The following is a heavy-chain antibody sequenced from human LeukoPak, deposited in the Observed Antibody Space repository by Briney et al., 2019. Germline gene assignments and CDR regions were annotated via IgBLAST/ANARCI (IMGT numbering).Heavy chain of an antibody. J-gene: IGHJ3*02. Sequence: ASVKVSCKASGYTFTGYYMHWVRQAPGQGREWMGRINPNSGGTNYAQKFQGRVTMTRDTSISTAYMDLSRLRSDDPAVYYCARAGGGIHAFDIWGQGTMVTVSS. D-gene: IGHD4-23*01. CDR1: GYTFTGYY. CDR3: ARAGGGIHAFDI. V-gene: IGHV1-2*06. CDR2: INPNSGGT.